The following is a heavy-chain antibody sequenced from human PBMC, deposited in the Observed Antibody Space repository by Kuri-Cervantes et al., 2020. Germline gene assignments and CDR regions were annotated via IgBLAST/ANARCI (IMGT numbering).Heavy chain of an antibody. CDR3: ARLRGGYDFDY. CDR1: GFTFSSYG. CDR2: ISYDGSNK. J-gene: IGHJ4*02. Sequence: LSLTCAASGFTFSSYGMHWVRQAPGKGLGWVAVISYDGSNKYYADSVKGRFTISRDNSKNTLYLQMHSLRVEDTAIYYCARLRGGYDFDYWGQGTLVTVSS. V-gene: IGHV3-30*03. D-gene: IGHD3-22*01.